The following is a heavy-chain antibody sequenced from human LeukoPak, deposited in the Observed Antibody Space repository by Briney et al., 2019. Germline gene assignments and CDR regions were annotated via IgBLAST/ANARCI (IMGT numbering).Heavy chain of an antibody. D-gene: IGHD3-9*01. CDR3: ARVALYDILTGYFPH. CDR2: ISGSGSTI. CDR1: GFTFSDYY. J-gene: IGHJ4*02. V-gene: IGHV3-11*04. Sequence: GGSLRLSCAASGFTFSDYYMSWIRQAPGKGLEWVSYISGSGSTIYYADSVKGRFTISRDNSKNTLYLQMDSLRAEDTAVYYCARVALYDILTGYFPHWGQGTLVTVSS.